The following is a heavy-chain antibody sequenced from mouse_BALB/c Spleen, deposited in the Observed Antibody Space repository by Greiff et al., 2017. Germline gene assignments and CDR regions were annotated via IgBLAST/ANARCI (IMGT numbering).Heavy chain of an antibody. CDR1: GFNIKDTY. V-gene: IGHV14-3*02. CDR3: ARDRVAMDY. CDR2: IDPANGNT. J-gene: IGHJ4*01. D-gene: IGHD2-14*01. Sequence: EVQLQQSGAELVKPGASVKLSCTASGFNIKDTYMHWVKQRPEQGLEWIGRIDPANGNTKYDPKFPGKATITADTSSNTAYLQLSSLTSEDTAVDYCARDRVAMDYWGKGTGVTVCS.